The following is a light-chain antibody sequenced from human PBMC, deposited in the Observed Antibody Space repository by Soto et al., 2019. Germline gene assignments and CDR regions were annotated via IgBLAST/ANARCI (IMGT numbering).Light chain of an antibody. V-gene: IGLV1-51*01. CDR1: SSNIGGNS. Sequence: QSVLTQPPSVSAAPGQKVTISCSGSSSNIGGNSVSWYQQLPGTAPKLLIYDDNKRPSGICDRFSGSKSGTSATLGITGFQTGDEADDYCGSWDSSLSAYVFGTGTKVTVL. J-gene: IGLJ1*01. CDR3: GSWDSSLSAYV. CDR2: DDN.